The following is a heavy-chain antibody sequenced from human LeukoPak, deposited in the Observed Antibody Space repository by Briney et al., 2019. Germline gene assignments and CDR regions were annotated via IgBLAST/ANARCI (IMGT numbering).Heavy chain of an antibody. Sequence: ASVKVSCKASGYTFTSYAMNWVRQAPGQGLEWVGWINTNTGNPTYAQGFTGRFVFSLDTSVSTAYLQISSLKAEDTAVYYCARAYEWLRFWASYYYYMDVWGKGTTVTVSS. CDR2: INTNTGNP. CDR1: GYTFTSYA. CDR3: ARAYEWLRFWASYYYYMDV. V-gene: IGHV7-4-1*02. J-gene: IGHJ6*03. D-gene: IGHD5-12*01.